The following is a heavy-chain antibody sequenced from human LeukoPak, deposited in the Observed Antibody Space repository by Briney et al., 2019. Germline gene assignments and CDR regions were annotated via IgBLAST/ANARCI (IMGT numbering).Heavy chain of an antibody. Sequence: SQTLSLTCTVSGGSISSGGYYWSLIRQHPGEGLEWVGYIYYSGSTYYNPSLKSRVTISVDTSKNQFSLKLSSVTAADTAVYYCARGWFGESPYFDYWGQGTLVTVSS. J-gene: IGHJ4*02. V-gene: IGHV4-31*03. CDR3: ARGWFGESPYFDY. CDR1: GGSISSGGYY. CDR2: IYYSGST. D-gene: IGHD3-10*01.